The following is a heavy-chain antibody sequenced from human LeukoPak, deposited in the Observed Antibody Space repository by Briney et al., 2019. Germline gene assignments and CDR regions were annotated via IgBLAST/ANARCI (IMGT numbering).Heavy chain of an antibody. V-gene: IGHV1-2*02. CDR1: GYTFSGYY. CDR3: AGDRKGCCGYTYGY. CDR2: INPKSGGA. Sequence: ASVKVSCKASGYTFSGYYIQWVRQAPGQGLEWMGWINPKSGGAKYAQKFQGRVTMTRDTSISTAYMELDRLRSDDTAVYFCAGDRKGCCGYTYGYWGPGTLVTLSS. J-gene: IGHJ4*02. D-gene: IGHD5-18*01.